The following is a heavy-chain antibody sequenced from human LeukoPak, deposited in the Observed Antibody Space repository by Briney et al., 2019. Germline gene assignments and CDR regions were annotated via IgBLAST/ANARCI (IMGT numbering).Heavy chain of an antibody. CDR3: ARARGDYGDYADY. CDR2: IYSGGST. Sequence: GGSLRLSCAASGFTVSSNYMSWVRQAPGKGLEWVSVIYSGGSTYYADSMKGRFTISRDNSKNTLYLQMNSLRAEDTAVYYCARARGDYGDYADYWGQGTLVTVSS. D-gene: IGHD4-17*01. J-gene: IGHJ4*02. V-gene: IGHV3-66*01. CDR1: GFTVSSNY.